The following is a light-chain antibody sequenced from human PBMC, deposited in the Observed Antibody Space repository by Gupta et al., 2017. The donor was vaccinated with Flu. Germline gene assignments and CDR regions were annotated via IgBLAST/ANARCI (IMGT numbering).Light chain of an antibody. CDR3: ATWDDSLRVWV. CDR2: RNN. V-gene: IGLV1-47*01. J-gene: IGLJ3*02. Sequence: RVIISCSGSSSKVGSNDLYWYQPFPAPAPNLLIYRNNRRRSGVPARLSGSKSATSASLAISGLRAEDEADYYCATWDDSLRVWVFGGGTKLTVL. CDR1: SSKVGSND.